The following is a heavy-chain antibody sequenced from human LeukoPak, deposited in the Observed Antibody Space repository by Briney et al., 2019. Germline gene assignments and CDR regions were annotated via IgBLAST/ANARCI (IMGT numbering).Heavy chain of an antibody. D-gene: IGHD5-12*01. CDR1: GGTFSSYA. CDR2: IIPIFGTA. V-gene: IGHV1-69*05. CDR3: AREPSAITLKRAQGENYLDY. Sequence: SVKVSCKASGGTFSSYAISWVRQAPGQGLEWMGRIIPIFGTANYAQKFQGRVTITTDESTSTAYMELSSLRSEDTAVYYCAREPSAITLKRAQGENYLDYWGPGTLVTVSS. J-gene: IGHJ4*02.